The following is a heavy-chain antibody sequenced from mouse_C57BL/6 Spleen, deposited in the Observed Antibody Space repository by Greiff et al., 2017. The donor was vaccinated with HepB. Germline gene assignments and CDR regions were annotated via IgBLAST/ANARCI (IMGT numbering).Heavy chain of an antibody. V-gene: IGHV1-82*01. D-gene: IGHD1-1*01. CDR1: GYAFSSSW. CDR2: IYPGDGDT. Sequence: QVQLKESGPELVKPGASVKISCKASGYAFSSSWMNWVKQRPGKGLEWIGRIYPGDGDTNYNGKFKGKATLTADKSSSTAYMQLSSLTSEDSAVYFGARGGYGSSSWFAYWGQGTLVTVSA. CDR3: ARGGYGSSSWFAY. J-gene: IGHJ3*01.